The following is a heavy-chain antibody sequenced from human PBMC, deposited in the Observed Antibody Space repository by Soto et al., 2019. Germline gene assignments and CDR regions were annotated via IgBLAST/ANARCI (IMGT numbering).Heavy chain of an antibody. V-gene: IGHV1-69*13. D-gene: IGHD5-12*01. CDR3: EKDEGRDGYNYFDY. J-gene: IGHJ4*02. Sequence: SVKVSCKASGGTFSSYAISWVRQAPGQGLEWMGGIIPIFGTANYAQKFQGRVTITADESTSTAYMELSSLRTEDTAVYYCEKDEGRDGYNYFDYWGQGTLVTSPQ. CDR2: IIPIFGTA. CDR1: GGTFSSYA.